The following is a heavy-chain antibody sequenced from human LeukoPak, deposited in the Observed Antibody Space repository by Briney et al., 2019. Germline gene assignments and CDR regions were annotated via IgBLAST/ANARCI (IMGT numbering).Heavy chain of an antibody. Sequence: ASVKVSCKASGYTFTSYYMHWVRQAPGQGLEWMGIINPGGGSTSYAQKFQGRVTMTRDTSTSTVYMELSSLRSEDTAVYYCAGPYCSSTSCYYNDAFDIWGQGTMVTVSS. V-gene: IGHV1-46*01. CDR2: INPGGGST. D-gene: IGHD2-2*01. CDR3: AGPYCSSTSCYYNDAFDI. J-gene: IGHJ3*02. CDR1: GYTFTSYY.